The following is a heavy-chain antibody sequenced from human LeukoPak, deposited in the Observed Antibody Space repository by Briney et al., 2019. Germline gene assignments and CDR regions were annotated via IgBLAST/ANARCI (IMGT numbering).Heavy chain of an antibody. J-gene: IGHJ4*02. CDR2: IYPGDSDT. CDR1: GYSFTSYW. Sequence: GESLKISCKGSGYSFTSYWIGWVRQMPGKGLEWMGIIYPGDSDTRYSPSFQGQVTISADKSISTAYLQWSSLKASDTAMYCCAARAGYSGYDFHYWGQGTLVTVSP. CDR3: AARAGYSGYDFHY. V-gene: IGHV5-51*01. D-gene: IGHD5-12*01.